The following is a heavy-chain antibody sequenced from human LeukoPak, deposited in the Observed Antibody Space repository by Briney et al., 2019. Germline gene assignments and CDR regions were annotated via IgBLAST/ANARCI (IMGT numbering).Heavy chain of an antibody. CDR2: FDPEDGET. V-gene: IGHV1-24*01. J-gene: IGHJ6*02. CDR3: ARAGEVRGRNYYYGMDV. Sequence: GASVKVSCKVSGYTLTELSMHWVRQAPGKGLEWMGGFDPEDGETIYAQKFQGRVTMTTDTSTSTAYMELRSLRSDDTAVYYCARAGEVRGRNYYYGMDVWGQGTTVTVSS. CDR1: GYTLTELS. D-gene: IGHD3-10*01.